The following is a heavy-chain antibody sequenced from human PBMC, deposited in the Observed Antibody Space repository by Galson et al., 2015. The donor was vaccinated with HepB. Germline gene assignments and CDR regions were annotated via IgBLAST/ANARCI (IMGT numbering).Heavy chain of an antibody. D-gene: IGHD5-18*01. CDR3: ARAQPTYTAMVAYLDY. CDR1: GYTFTSYA. Sequence: SVKVSCKASGYTFTSYAMHWVRQAPGQRLEWMGWINAGNGNTKYSQKFQGRVTITRDTSASTAYMELSSLRSEDTAVYYCARAQPTYTAMVAYLDYWGQGTLVTVSS. V-gene: IGHV1-3*01. CDR2: INAGNGNT. J-gene: IGHJ4*02.